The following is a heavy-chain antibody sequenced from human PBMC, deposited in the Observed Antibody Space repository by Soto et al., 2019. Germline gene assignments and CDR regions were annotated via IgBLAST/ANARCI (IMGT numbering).Heavy chain of an antibody. CDR3: AREGRSSYSSGWYYFDY. D-gene: IGHD6-19*01. Sequence: ASVKVSCKASGYTFTSYYMHWVRQAPGQGLEWMGIINPSGGSTSYAQKFQGRVTMTRDTSTSTVYMELSSLRSEDTAVYYCAREGRSSYSSGWYYFDYWGQGTLVTVSS. V-gene: IGHV1-46*01. J-gene: IGHJ4*02. CDR2: INPSGGST. CDR1: GYTFTSYY.